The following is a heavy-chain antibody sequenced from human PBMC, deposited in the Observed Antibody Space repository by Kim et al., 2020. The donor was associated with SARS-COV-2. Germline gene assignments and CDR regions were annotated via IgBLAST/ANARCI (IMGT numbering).Heavy chain of an antibody. J-gene: IGHJ4*02. V-gene: IGHV3-72*01. Sequence: YAASVRGSFTIARDDSQYSLYLKMNSLKTGDTAVYYCARGMVITQRYFDHWGEGTLVTVSS. D-gene: IGHD2-21*01. CDR3: ARGMVITQRYFDH.